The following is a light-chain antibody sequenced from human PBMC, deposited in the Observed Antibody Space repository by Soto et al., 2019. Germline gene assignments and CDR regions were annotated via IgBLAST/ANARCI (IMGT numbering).Light chain of an antibody. J-gene: IGKJ2*01. CDR2: GAS. V-gene: IGKV3D-15*01. Sequence: EIVMTQSPATLSVSPGERATLSCRASKSVSSDLAWYQQKPGQAPRLLIYGASTRATGIPARFSGSGSGTEFTLTISSLQSEDFAVYYCQQYNKWPQYTFGQGTKLEIK. CDR3: QQYNKWPQYT. CDR1: KSVSSD.